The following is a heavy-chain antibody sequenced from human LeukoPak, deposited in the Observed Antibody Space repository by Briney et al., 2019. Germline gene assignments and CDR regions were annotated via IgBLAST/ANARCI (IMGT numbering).Heavy chain of an antibody. V-gene: IGHV4-59*01. CDR2: NGNA. D-gene: IGHD2-21*01. J-gene: IGHJ4*02. Sequence: PGGSLRLSCAASGFTFRSYWMSWVRQAPGKGLEWIGHNGNANYNPSLQSRVTISIDTSKNHFTLSLNSVTAADTAVYYCATYYVGVGGRGHWGPGTLVTVSS. CDR3: ATYYVGVGGRGH. CDR1: GFTFRSYW.